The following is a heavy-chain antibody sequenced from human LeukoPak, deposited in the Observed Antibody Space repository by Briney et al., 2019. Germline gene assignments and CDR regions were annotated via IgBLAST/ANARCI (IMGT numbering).Heavy chain of an antibody. Sequence: SQTLSLTCSVSGDSMSSGDFYWSWIRQPPGKGLEWIGYSYYSGSAYYDPSLRSGVTISIDTSKNQFSLKLHSVTVADTAIYYCARGGFRDGDYDLLDFWGRGALVIVSS. V-gene: IGHV4-30-4*01. J-gene: IGHJ2*01. D-gene: IGHD4-17*01. CDR2: SYYSGSA. CDR3: ARGGFRDGDYDLLDF. CDR1: GDSMSSGDFY.